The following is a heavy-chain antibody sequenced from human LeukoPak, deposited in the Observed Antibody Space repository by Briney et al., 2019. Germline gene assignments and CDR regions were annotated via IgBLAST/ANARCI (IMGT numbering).Heavy chain of an antibody. D-gene: IGHD5-18*01. V-gene: IGHV3-48*01. CDR2: ISSSSSTI. CDR1: GFNFSSYS. J-gene: IGHJ6*02. Sequence: GGSLRLSCAASGFNFSSYSMNWVRQAPGKGLEWVSYISSSSSTIYYADSVKGRFTISRDNAKNSLYLQMNSLRAEDTAVYYCARVRRGYSYGYFSDYYGMDVWGQGTTVTVSS. CDR3: ARVRRGYSYGYFSDYYGMDV.